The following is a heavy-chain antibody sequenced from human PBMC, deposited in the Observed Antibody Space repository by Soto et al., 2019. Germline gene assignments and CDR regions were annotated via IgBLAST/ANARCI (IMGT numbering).Heavy chain of an antibody. CDR3: AKPQYRYYYGMDV. Sequence: VQLLESGGGLVQAGGSLRLSCAASGFTFSSYGMHWVRQAPGKGLEWVAVISYDGSNKYYADSVKGRFTISRDNSKNTLYLQMNSLRAEDTAVYYCAKPQYRYYYGMDVWGQGTTVTVSS. CDR2: ISYDGSNK. J-gene: IGHJ6*02. V-gene: IGHV3-30*18. CDR1: GFTFSSYG. D-gene: IGHD3-16*02.